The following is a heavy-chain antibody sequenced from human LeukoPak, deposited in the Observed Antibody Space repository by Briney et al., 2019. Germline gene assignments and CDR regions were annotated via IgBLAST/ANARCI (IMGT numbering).Heavy chain of an antibody. V-gene: IGHV1-18*01. CDR2: ISAYNDNT. Sequence: ASVKVSCKASGYTFTSYGISWVRQAPGQGLEWMGWISAYNDNTNYAQKLQGRVTMTTDTSTSTAYMELRSLRSDDTAVYYCARDRYCSGGSCYSSVGFDPWGQGTPVTVSS. J-gene: IGHJ5*02. D-gene: IGHD2-15*01. CDR3: ARDRYCSGGSCYSSVGFDP. CDR1: GYTFTSYG.